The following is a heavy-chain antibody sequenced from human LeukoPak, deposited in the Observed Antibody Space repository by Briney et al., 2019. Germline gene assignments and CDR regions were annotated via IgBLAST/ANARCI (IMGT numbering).Heavy chain of an antibody. D-gene: IGHD3-3*01. J-gene: IGHJ6*03. Sequence: GGSLRLSCAASGFTFSSYAMSWVRQAPGKGLEWVSAISGSGGSTYYADSVKGRFTISRDNSKNTLYLQMSSLRAEDTAIYYCAKDFTMSGVNYMDVWGTGSTVTVSS. CDR3: AKDFTMSGVNYMDV. CDR2: ISGSGGST. V-gene: IGHV3-23*01. CDR1: GFTFSSYA.